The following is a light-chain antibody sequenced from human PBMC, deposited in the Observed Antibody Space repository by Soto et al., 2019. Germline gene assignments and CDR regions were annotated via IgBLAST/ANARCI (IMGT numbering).Light chain of an antibody. Sequence: QSVLTQPPSASGTPGQRVTISCSGSSSNIGSNTVNWYQQLPGTAPKLLIYGNNQRPSGLPDRFSGSRSGTSASLAISGLQSEDEADYYCAAWDDSLNGLDVFGTGTKLTVL. CDR3: AAWDDSLNGLDV. CDR2: GNN. CDR1: SSNIGSNT. V-gene: IGLV1-44*01. J-gene: IGLJ1*01.